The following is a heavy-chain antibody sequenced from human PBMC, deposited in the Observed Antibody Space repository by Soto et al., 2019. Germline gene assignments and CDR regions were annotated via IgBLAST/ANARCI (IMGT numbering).Heavy chain of an antibody. Sequence: EVQLVESGGGLVQPGGSLRLSCAASGFTFSSYWMSWVRQAPGKGLEWVANIKQDGSEKYYVDSVKGRFTISRDNAKNSLYLQMNSLRAEDTAVYYCARDKVEWFGELSYYYMDVWGKGTTVTVS. CDR3: ARDKVEWFGELSYYYMDV. V-gene: IGHV3-7*01. D-gene: IGHD3-10*01. J-gene: IGHJ6*03. CDR2: IKQDGSEK. CDR1: GFTFSSYW.